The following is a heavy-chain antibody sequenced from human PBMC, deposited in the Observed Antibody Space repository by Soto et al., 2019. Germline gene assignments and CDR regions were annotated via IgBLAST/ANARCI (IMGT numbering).Heavy chain of an antibody. CDR1: GFTFSSYS. CDR3: ARDRRFPSVVPVATTPVEGWFDP. J-gene: IGHJ5*02. D-gene: IGHD2-2*01. CDR2: ISGSSSYV. V-gene: IGHV3-21*01. Sequence: GGSLRLSCVASGFTFSSYSMHWVRQAPGKGLEWVSSISGSSSYVYYIDSVKGRFTISRDNAKNSLYLQMNSLRVEDTAVYYCARDRRFPSVVPVATTPVEGWFDPWGQGTLVTVSS.